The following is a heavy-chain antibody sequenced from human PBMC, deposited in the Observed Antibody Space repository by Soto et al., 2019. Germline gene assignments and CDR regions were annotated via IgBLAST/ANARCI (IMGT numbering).Heavy chain of an antibody. J-gene: IGHJ4*02. Sequence: QVQLQESGPGLVKPSQTLSLTCTVSGGSISSGGYYWSCIRQHPGKGLEWIGYIYYSGSTYYNPSLKSRVTISVDTSKNQFSLKLSSVTAADTAVYYCARTLAAGTDGLDYWGQGTLVTVSS. CDR2: IYYSGST. CDR1: GGSISSGGYY. CDR3: ARTLAAGTDGLDY. V-gene: IGHV4-31*03. D-gene: IGHD6-13*01.